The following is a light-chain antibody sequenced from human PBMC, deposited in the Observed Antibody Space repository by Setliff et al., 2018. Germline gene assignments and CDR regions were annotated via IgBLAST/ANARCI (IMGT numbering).Light chain of an antibody. Sequence: QSVLTQPASVSGSPGQSITISCTGPSSDIGGYNYVSWYQQYPGTAPQLIIYGVSKRPSGGSDRFSGSKSGNTASLTISGRQVEDEADYYCSSYTSNTLVFAAGTKGTV. CDR1: SSDIGGYNY. CDR3: SSYTSNTLV. V-gene: IGLV2-14*03. CDR2: GVS. J-gene: IGLJ1*01.